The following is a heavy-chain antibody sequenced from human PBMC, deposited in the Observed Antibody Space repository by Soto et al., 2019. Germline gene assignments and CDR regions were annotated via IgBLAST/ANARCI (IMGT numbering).Heavy chain of an antibody. J-gene: IGHJ4*02. CDR2: ISYDGSNK. CDR3: AKDRSIAARILDY. Sequence: QVQLVESGGGVVQPGRSLRLSCAASGFTFSSCGMHWVRQAPGKGLEWMAIISYDGSNKYYADSVKGRFTISRDNSKNTLYLQMNSLTAEDTAVYYCAKDRSIAARILDYWGQGTLVTVSS. D-gene: IGHD6-6*01. V-gene: IGHV3-30*18. CDR1: GFTFSSCG.